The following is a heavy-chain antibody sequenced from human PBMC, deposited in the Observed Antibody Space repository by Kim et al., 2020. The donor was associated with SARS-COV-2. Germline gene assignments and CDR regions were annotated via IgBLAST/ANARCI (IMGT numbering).Heavy chain of an antibody. V-gene: IGHV3-23*01. D-gene: IGHD3-3*01. CDR3: ATSLRFLEWLLLNY. J-gene: IGHJ4*02. Sequence: ADSVKGRFTISRDNSKNTLYLQMNSLRAEDTAVYYCATSLRFLEWLLLNYWGQGTLVTVSS.